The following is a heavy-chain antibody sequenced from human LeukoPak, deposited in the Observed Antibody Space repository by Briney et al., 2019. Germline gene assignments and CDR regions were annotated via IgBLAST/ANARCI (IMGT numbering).Heavy chain of an antibody. J-gene: IGHJ4*02. V-gene: IGHV3-23*01. CDR1: GFTFSSYA. D-gene: IGHD2-15*01. CDR2: ISGSGGST. Sequence: GGSLRLSCAASGFTFSSYAMSWVRQAPGKGLEWVSAISGSGGSTYYADSVKGRFTISRDNSKNTLYLQMNSLRAEDTAVYYCAKAYAGDIVVVVAATNFDYWGQGTLVTVSS. CDR3: AKAYAGDIVVVVAATNFDY.